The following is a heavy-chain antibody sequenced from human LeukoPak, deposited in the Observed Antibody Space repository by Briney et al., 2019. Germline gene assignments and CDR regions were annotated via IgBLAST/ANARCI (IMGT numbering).Heavy chain of an antibody. D-gene: IGHD5/OR15-5a*01. CDR3: ARDSTMGGFDY. Sequence: PGGSLRLSCAASGFTFSSYGMHWVRQAPGKGLEWVSSISSSSSYIYYADSVKGRFTISRDNAKNSLYLQMNSLRAEDTAVYYCARDSTMGGFDYWGQGTLVTVSS. J-gene: IGHJ4*02. V-gene: IGHV3-21*01. CDR1: GFTFSSYG. CDR2: ISSSSSYI.